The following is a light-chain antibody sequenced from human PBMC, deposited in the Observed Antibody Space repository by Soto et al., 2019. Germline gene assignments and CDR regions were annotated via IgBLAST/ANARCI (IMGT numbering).Light chain of an antibody. Sequence: EIVLTQSPATLSLSPGERATLSCRASQSIGLAIAWYQHKPGHAPRLLXFDASQRATGIPASFRGSGSGTDFTLSISSLEHEDFAAYYCQQRTGRHPWTFGQGTKVDIK. J-gene: IGKJ1*01. V-gene: IGKV3-11*01. CDR3: QQRTGRHPWT. CDR1: QSIGLA. CDR2: DAS.